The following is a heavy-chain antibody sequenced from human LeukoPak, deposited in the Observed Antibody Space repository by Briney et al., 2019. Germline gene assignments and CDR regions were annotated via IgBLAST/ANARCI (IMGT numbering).Heavy chain of an antibody. CDR1: GFTFSSYS. D-gene: IGHD3-10*01. CDR2: ISGGSSYI. J-gene: IGHJ6*02. CDR3: ARVIFRGATEGYYYYYGLDV. V-gene: IGHV3-21*01. Sequence: GGSLRLSCAASGFTFSSYSMSWVRQAPGKGLEWVSSISGGSSYIYYVDSVKGRFTLSRDNANHSLYLQMNSLRAEDTAVYYCARVIFRGATEGYYYYYGLDVRGQGTTVTVSS.